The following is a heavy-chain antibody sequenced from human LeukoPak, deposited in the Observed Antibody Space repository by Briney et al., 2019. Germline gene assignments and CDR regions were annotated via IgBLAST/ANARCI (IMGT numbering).Heavy chain of an antibody. Sequence: PSETLSLTCTVSGASVSSGSYSWNWIRQPPGMALEWIGYMFYSGSTNYSPSLKSRVAISVDTSKNQFSLRLHSVTAADTAVYYCARIYCSGGSCYSFFDYWGQGTLVTVSS. CDR1: GASVSSGSYS. CDR2: MFYSGST. J-gene: IGHJ4*02. CDR3: ARIYCSGGSCYSFFDY. D-gene: IGHD2-15*01. V-gene: IGHV4-61*01.